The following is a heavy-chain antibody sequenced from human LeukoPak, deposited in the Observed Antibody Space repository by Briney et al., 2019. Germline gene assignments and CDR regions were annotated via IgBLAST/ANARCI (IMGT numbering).Heavy chain of an antibody. CDR1: GFTFSSYG. J-gene: IGHJ4*02. Sequence: GGSLRLSCAASGFTFSSYGMSWVRQAPGKGLEWVSAISGSGGSTYYADSVKGRFTISSDNSKNTLYLQMNSLRAEDTAVYYCAKDEKHYDILTGYYTTFDYWGQGTLVTVSS. D-gene: IGHD3-9*01. V-gene: IGHV3-23*01. CDR2: ISGSGGST. CDR3: AKDEKHYDILTGYYTTFDY.